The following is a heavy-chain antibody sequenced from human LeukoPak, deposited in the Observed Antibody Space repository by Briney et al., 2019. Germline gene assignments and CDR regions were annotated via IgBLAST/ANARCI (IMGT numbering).Heavy chain of an antibody. CDR2: ISADGGGT. CDR1: GFTFSHYE. V-gene: IGHV3-64*01. CDR3: ARLIGGFSFGCLYFDN. J-gene: IGHJ4*02. Sequence: GGSVRLSCAGSGFTFSHYEMQWVRQAPGKGLEYVSAISADGGGTFYANSVKGRFIISRDNSKNTLYLQMGSLSVEDMAVYYCARLIGGFSFGCLYFDNWGQGTLVTVSS. D-gene: IGHD5-18*01.